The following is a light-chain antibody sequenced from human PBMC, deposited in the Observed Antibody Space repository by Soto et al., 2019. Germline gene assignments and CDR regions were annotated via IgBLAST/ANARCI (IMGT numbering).Light chain of an antibody. CDR3: QQYGSSPNT. CDR2: GAS. V-gene: IGKV3-20*01. CDR1: QSVSSSY. J-gene: IGKJ4*01. Sequence: EIVLTQSPGTLSLSPGERATLSCRASQSVSSSYLAWYQQKPGLAPRLLIYGASSRATGIPDRFSGSGSGTDFTLTISRLEPEDFAVYYCQQYGSSPNTFGGGTKVEIK.